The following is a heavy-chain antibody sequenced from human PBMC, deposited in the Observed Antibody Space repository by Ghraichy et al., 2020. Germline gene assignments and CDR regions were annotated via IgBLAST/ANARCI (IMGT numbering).Heavy chain of an antibody. CDR1: GFTFDDYT. V-gene: IGHV3-43*01. D-gene: IGHD5-12*01. CDR2: ISWDGGST. CDR3: AKDMEKGVANWYFDL. Sequence: GESLNISCAASGFTFDDYTMHWVRQAPGKGLEWVSLISWDGGSTYYADSVKGRFTISRDNSKNSLYLQMNSLRTEDTALYYCAKDMEKGVANWYFDLWGRGTLVTVSS. J-gene: IGHJ2*01.